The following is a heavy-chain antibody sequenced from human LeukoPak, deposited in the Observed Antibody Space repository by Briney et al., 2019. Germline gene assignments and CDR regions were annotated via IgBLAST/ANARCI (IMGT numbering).Heavy chain of an antibody. CDR1: GGTFSSYA. J-gene: IGHJ3*02. CDR3: ASLDYAFWFRDAFDI. D-gene: IGHD3-3*01. Sequence: SVKVSCKASGGTFSSYAISWVRQAPGQGLEWMGGIIPIFGTANYAQKFQGRVTITADESTSTAYMELSSLRSEDTAVYYCASLDYAFWFRDAFDIWGQGTMVTVSS. V-gene: IGHV1-69*01. CDR2: IIPIFGTA.